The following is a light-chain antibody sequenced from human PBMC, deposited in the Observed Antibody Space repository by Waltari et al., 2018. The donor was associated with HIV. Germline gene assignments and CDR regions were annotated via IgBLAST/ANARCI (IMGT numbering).Light chain of an antibody. CDR3: NSRDSSGNHLV. CDR1: SLRSYY. Sequence: SSGLTQAPAVSVALGQTARITCPGDSLRSYYASWYQQKPGQAPVLVIYGKNNRPSGIPDRFSGSSSGNTASLTITGAQAEDEADYYCNSRDSSGNHLVFGGGTKLTVL. CDR2: GKN. J-gene: IGLJ3*02. V-gene: IGLV3-19*01.